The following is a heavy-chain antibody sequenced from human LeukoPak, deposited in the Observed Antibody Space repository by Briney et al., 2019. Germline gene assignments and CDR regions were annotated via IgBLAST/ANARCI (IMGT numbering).Heavy chain of an antibody. D-gene: IGHD4-23*01. J-gene: IGHJ4*02. CDR3: ANLTRTTVVTLDY. CDR2: ISSSGSTI. Sequence: GGSLRLSCAASGFTFSDYYMSWIRQAPGKGLEWVSYISSSGSTIHYADSVKGRFTISRDNAKNSLYLQMNSLRAEDTAVYYCANLTRTTVVTLDYWGQGTLVTVSS. V-gene: IGHV3-11*04. CDR1: GFTFSDYY.